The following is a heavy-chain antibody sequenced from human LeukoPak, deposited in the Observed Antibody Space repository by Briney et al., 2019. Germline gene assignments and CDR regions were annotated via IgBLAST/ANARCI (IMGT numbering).Heavy chain of an antibody. D-gene: IGHD5-24*01. V-gene: IGHV1-69*01. Sequence: SVKVSFKASVGTFSSYAISWVRQAPGQGIEWMGGIIPIFGTANYAQKFQGRVTITADESTSTAYMELSSLRSEDTAVYYCARESDDRYYFDYWGQGTLVTVSS. CDR1: VGTFSSYA. J-gene: IGHJ4*02. CDR3: ARESDDRYYFDY. CDR2: IIPIFGTA.